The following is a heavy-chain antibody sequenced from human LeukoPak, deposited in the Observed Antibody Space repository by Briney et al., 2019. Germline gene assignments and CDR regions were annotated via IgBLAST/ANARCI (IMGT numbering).Heavy chain of an antibody. J-gene: IGHJ6*03. Sequence: GESLQISCKASGYTFTSYWIGWVRQMPGKGLEWMGITFPGGSDTKYSPPFQGQVTMSADRSISTAYLQWSSLKASDTAMYYCARHVGNYDFWSGLGAYYYYYMDVWGKGTTVTVSS. D-gene: IGHD3-3*01. CDR2: TFPGGSDT. V-gene: IGHV5-51*01. CDR3: ARHVGNYDFWSGLGAYYYYYMDV. CDR1: GYTFTSYW.